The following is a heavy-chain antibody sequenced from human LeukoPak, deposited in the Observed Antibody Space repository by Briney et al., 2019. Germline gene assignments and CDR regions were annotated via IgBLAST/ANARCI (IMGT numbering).Heavy chain of an antibody. CDR1: GGSFSGYY. Sequence: PSETLSLTCAVYGGSFSGYYWSWIRQPPGKGLEWIGEINHSGSTNYNPSLKSRVTISVDTSKNQFSLKLSSVTAADTAVYYCARHGVVVTATTYYFDYWGQGTLVTVSS. CDR2: INHSGST. V-gene: IGHV4-34*01. D-gene: IGHD2-21*02. J-gene: IGHJ4*02. CDR3: ARHGVVVTATTYYFDY.